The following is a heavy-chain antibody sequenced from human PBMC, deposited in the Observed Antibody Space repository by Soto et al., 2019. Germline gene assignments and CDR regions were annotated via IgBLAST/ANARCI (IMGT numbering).Heavy chain of an antibody. V-gene: IGHV4-30-4*01. CDR2: IYYSGST. Sequence: SETLSLTCTVSGGSISSGDYYWSWIRQPPGKGLEWVGYIYYSGSTYYNPSLKSRVTISVDTSKNQFSLKLSSVTAADTAVYYCARDNILGILYGGMDVWGQGTTVTVSS. D-gene: IGHD2-8*01. CDR3: ARDNILGILYGGMDV. CDR1: GGSISSGDYY. J-gene: IGHJ6*02.